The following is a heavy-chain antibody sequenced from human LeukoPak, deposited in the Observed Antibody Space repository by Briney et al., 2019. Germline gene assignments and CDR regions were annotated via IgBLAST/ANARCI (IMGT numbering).Heavy chain of an antibody. Sequence: ASVKVSCKASGGTFSSYAISWARQAPGQGLEWMGGIIPIFGTANYAQKFQGRVTITADKSTSTAYMELSSLRSEDTAVYYCASGRFVVVINAFDIWGQGTMVTVSS. CDR3: ASGRFVVVINAFDI. V-gene: IGHV1-69*06. J-gene: IGHJ3*02. CDR2: IIPIFGTA. D-gene: IGHD3-22*01. CDR1: GGTFSSYA.